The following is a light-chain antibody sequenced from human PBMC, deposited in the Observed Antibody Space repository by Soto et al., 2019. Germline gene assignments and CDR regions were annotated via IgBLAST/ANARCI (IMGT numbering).Light chain of an antibody. CDR1: QGISSY. J-gene: IGKJ5*01. CDR2: AAS. Sequence: IQLTHSPSSLSASVGDRVTITCRASQGISSYLAWYQQKPGKAPKLLIYAASTLQSGVPSRFSGSGSGTDFTLTISSLQPEDFATYYCQQLNSYPLTFGQGTRLEI. V-gene: IGKV1-9*01. CDR3: QQLNSYPLT.